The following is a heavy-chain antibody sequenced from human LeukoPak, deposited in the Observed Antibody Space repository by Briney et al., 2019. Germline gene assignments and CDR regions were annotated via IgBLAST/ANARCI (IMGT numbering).Heavy chain of an antibody. D-gene: IGHD6-13*01. J-gene: IGHJ4*02. V-gene: IGHV3-21*01. CDR3: ARDWAAAAAFDY. CDR1: GFTFSSYS. CDR2: ISSSSSYI. Sequence: PGGSLRLSCAASGFTFSSYSMNWVRQAPGKGLEWVSSISSSSSYIYYADSVKGRFTISRDNAKNPLYLQMNSLRAEDTAVYYCARDWAAAAAFDYWGQGTLVTVSS.